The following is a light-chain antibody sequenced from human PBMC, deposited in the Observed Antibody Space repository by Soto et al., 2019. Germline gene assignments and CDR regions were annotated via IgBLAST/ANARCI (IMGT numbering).Light chain of an antibody. CDR1: HSVSSRY. Sequence: EIVLTQYTATLSLSPGERATLSCGASHSVSSRYLAWYQQKPGLAPRLLIYDAATRATGIPDRFSGSGSGTDFTLSISRLEPEDFAVYYCQQYGSSPQTFGQGTKVDIK. CDR3: QQYGSSPQT. V-gene: IGKV3D-20*01. J-gene: IGKJ1*01. CDR2: DAA.